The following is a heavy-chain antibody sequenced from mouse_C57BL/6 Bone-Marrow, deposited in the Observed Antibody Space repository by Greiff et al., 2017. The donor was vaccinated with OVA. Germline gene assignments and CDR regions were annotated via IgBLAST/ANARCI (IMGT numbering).Heavy chain of an antibody. CDR1: GFTFSDYG. J-gene: IGHJ4*01. CDR2: ISSGSSTI. Sequence: EVKLVESGGGLVKPGGSLKLSCAASGFTFSDYGMHWVRQAPEKGLEWVAYISSGSSTIYYADTVKGRFTISRDNAKNTLFLQMTSLRSEDTAMYYCAREGSQWVYAMDYWGQGTSVTVSP. CDR3: AREGSQWVYAMDY. V-gene: IGHV5-17*01.